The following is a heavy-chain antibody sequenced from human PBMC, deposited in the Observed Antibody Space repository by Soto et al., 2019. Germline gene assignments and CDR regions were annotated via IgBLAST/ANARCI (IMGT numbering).Heavy chain of an antibody. J-gene: IGHJ3*02. CDR2: INDDGDST. CDR1: GFSFNDCA. V-gene: IGHV3-23*01. CDR3: AKVVVMRAVNDALDI. Sequence: QPGGSLRLSCAASGFSFNDCAMTWVRQAPGKGLEWVSAINDDGDSTYYADSVKGRFTISRDNSKNTVFLEMNSLRAEDTAAYHCAKVVVMRAVNDALDIWGQGTMVTVSS. D-gene: IGHD3-22*01.